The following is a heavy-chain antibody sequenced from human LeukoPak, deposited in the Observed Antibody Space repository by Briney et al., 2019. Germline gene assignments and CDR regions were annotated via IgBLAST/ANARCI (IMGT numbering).Heavy chain of an antibody. Sequence: SETLSLTCTVSGGSICSYYWNWIRQPPGKGLEWIGYIYYSGSTNYNPSLKSRVTISVDTSKNQFSLKLSSVTAADTAVYYCARGGWYPESFQHWGQGALVTVSS. V-gene: IGHV4-59*01. CDR1: GGSICSYY. J-gene: IGHJ1*01. CDR3: ARGGWYPESFQH. D-gene: IGHD6-19*01. CDR2: IYYSGST.